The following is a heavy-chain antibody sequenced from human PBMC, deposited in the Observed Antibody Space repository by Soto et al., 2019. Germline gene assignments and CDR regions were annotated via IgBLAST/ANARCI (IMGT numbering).Heavy chain of an antibody. CDR3: AGPSVGSLDR. Sequence: SETLSLTCTVSGDSISRYYWSWIRQAPGKGLEWIGFIYDSGSSGRSNYNPSLKSRVTISIDMSKNQFSLKLSSVTAADTAVYYCAGPSVGSLDRCGPGTLVTVSS. V-gene: IGHV4-59*08. CDR1: GDSISRYY. CDR2: IYDSGSSGRS. D-gene: IGHD2-15*01. J-gene: IGHJ5*02.